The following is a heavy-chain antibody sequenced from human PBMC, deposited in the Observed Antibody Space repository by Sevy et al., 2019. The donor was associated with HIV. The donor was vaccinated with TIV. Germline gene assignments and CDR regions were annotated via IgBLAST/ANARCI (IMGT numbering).Heavy chain of an antibody. CDR2: IKPNCGGT. V-gene: IGHV1-2*02. CDR1: GYTFTGYY. Sequence: ASVKVSCKASGYTFTGYYIHWVRQAPGQGLEWMGWIKPNCGGTYFAKKFQDSVTMTTDTSVNTAYMELRRLRFDDTAVYYCARMGDYYDSSGYYPLKFWGQGSLVTVSS. D-gene: IGHD3-22*01. CDR3: ARMGDYYDSSGYYPLKF. J-gene: IGHJ4*02.